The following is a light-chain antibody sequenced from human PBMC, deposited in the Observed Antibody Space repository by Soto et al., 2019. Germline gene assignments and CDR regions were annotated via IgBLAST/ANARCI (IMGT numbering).Light chain of an antibody. CDR1: QDISNY. CDR3: QQYDNLPSST. Sequence: DIQMTQSPSSLSASVGDRVTITCQASQDISNYLNWYQQKPGKAPKLLIYDASNLETGVPSRFSGSRSGTDFTFTISNLQPEDIATYYCQQYDNLPSSTFGQGTRLEIK. J-gene: IGKJ5*01. V-gene: IGKV1-33*01. CDR2: DAS.